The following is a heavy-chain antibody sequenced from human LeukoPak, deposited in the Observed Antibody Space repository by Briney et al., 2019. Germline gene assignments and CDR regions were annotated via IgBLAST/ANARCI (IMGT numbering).Heavy chain of an antibody. CDR1: GFTFDEYT. Sequence: GGSLRLSCAASGFTFDEYTMHWVRQVPGKGLEWVSVIGWDSDSKYYLESVKGRFTISRDNSKNSLYLQMDSLRPEDTAFYYCAKDRSRSYSSFDAWGQGTLVAVSS. D-gene: IGHD6-13*01. CDR3: AKDRSRSYSSFDA. V-gene: IGHV3-43*01. J-gene: IGHJ4*02. CDR2: IGWDSDSK.